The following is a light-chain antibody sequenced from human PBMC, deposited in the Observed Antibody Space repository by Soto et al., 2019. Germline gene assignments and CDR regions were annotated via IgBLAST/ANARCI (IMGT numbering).Light chain of an antibody. J-gene: IGLJ1*01. V-gene: IGLV2-14*03. Sequence: SALTQPASVSGSPGHAITVSCRGTSSDIGAHNFVSWYQQHPGKAPKLIIYEVINRPSGVSDRFSGSKSGNTASLTIPGLQSEDEADYYCNSYTTSNTFVFGSGTKVTVL. CDR3: NSYTTSNTFV. CDR2: EVI. CDR1: SSDIGAHNF.